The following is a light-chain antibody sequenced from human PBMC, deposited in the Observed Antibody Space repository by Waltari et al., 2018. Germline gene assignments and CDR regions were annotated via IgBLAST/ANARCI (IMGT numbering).Light chain of an antibody. CDR1: STDVGAYNY. CDR2: DVS. J-gene: IGLJ3*02. Sequence: QSALTQPAYVSGSPGQSITISGTGTSTDVGAYNYVSWYQQPPGKVPKLLIFDVSTRPAGVSNRFSGSKSGNTASLTISGLQAEDESDYYCCSFTSRSTWVFGGGTKLTVL. CDR3: CSFTSRSTWV. V-gene: IGLV2-14*03.